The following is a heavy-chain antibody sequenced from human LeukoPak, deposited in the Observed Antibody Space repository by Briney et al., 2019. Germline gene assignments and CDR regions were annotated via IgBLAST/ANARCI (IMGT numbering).Heavy chain of an antibody. V-gene: IGHV4-34*01. J-gene: IGHJ4*02. Sequence: SETLSLTCAVYGGSFSGYYWSWIRQPPGKGLEWIGEINHSGSTNYNPSLKSRVTKSVDTSKNQFSLKLSSVTAADTAVYYCARAMGAVVPAAIGYWGQGTLVTVSS. CDR3: ARAMGAVVPAAIGY. D-gene: IGHD2-2*02. CDR1: GGSFSGYY. CDR2: INHSGST.